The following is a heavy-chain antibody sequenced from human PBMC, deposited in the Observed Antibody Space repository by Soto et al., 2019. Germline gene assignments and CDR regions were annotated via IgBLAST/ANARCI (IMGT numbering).Heavy chain of an antibody. Sequence: KTSETLSLTCAVYGGSFSGYYWSWIRQPPGKGLEWIGEINHSGSTNYNPSLKSRVTISVDTSKNQFSLKLSSVTAADTAVYYCARGLGAAAGNWGQGTLVTVSS. CDR1: GGSFSGYY. J-gene: IGHJ4*02. V-gene: IGHV4-34*01. CDR3: ARGLGAAAGN. D-gene: IGHD6-13*01. CDR2: INHSGST.